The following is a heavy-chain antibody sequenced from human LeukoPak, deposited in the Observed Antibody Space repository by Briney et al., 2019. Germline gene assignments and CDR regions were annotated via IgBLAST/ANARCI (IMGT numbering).Heavy chain of an antibody. V-gene: IGHV3-23*01. CDR3: PKGEQWLITAPAY. CDR2: VSGGTVST. J-gene: IGHJ4*02. D-gene: IGHD6-19*01. CDR1: GFTFSSYA. Sequence: PGGSLRLSCAASGFTFSSYAMSWVRQAPGKGREGVATVSGGTVSTYYADSSKGRFTTSRDNPKDTLYLQVNALRAQERPVYDCPKGEQWLITAPAYWGQGTLVTVSS.